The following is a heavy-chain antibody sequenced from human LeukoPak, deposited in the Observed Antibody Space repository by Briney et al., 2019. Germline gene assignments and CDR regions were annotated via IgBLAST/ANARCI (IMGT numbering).Heavy chain of an antibody. J-gene: IGHJ4*02. CDR3: ARDLGYYYDSSGYYYGDNY. Sequence: ASVKVSCKASGYTLTGYYMHWVRQAPGQGLEWMGWINPNSGGTNYAQKFQGRVTMTRDTSISTAYMELSRLRSDDTAVYYCARDLGYYYDSSGYYYGDNYWGQGTLVTVSS. D-gene: IGHD3-22*01. CDR1: GYTLTGYY. V-gene: IGHV1-2*02. CDR2: INPNSGGT.